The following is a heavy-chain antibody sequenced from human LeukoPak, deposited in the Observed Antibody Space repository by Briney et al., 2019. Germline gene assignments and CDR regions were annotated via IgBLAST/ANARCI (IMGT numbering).Heavy chain of an antibody. CDR1: GFTFSSYA. Sequence: GRSLRLSCAASGFTFSSYAMHWVRQAPGKGLEWVAVISYDGSNKYYADSVKGRFTISRDNSKNTLYLQMNSLRAEDTAVYYCASGMRVGPNIWGQGTLVTVSS. J-gene: IGHJ4*02. V-gene: IGHV3-30-3*01. CDR2: ISYDGSNK. D-gene: IGHD1-26*01. CDR3: ASGMRVGPNI.